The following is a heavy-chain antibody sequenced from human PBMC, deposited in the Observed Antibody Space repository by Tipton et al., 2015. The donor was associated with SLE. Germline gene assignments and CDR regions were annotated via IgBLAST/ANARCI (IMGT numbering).Heavy chain of an antibody. CDR1: GGTFSSFA. Sequence: QSGAEVKKPGSSVKVSCKAPGGTFSSFAINWVRQAPGQGLECVGGIIPIFGTPNYAQKFQGRVTITADESTSTAYMELSSLKSEDPAVYYWGAGVGLRLLNPFDYWGQGTLVTVSS. CDR3: GAGVGLRLLNPFDY. CDR2: IIPIFGTP. D-gene: IGHD2-15*01. J-gene: IGHJ4*02. V-gene: IGHV1-69*01.